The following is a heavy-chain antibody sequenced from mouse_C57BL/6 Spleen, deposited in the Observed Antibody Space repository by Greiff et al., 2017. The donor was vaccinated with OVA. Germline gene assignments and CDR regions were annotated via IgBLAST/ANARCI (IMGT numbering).Heavy chain of an antibody. D-gene: IGHD1-2*01. CDR1: GYTFTSYW. CDR2: IDPSDSYT. Sequence: QVQLQQPGAELVLPGASVKLSCTASGYTFTSYWMHWVKQTPGQGLEWIGEIDPSDSYTNYNQKFTGKSTLTVDKSSSTAYMQLSSLASEDSAVYYCAREITTAWYFDVWGTGTTVTVSS. CDR3: AREITTAWYFDV. J-gene: IGHJ1*03. V-gene: IGHV1-69*01.